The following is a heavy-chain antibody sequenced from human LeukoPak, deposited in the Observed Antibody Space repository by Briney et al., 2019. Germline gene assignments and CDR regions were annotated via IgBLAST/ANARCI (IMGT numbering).Heavy chain of an antibody. CDR3: ARVSTVGATLGGLDY. CDR2: INAGNGNT. Sequence: ASVKVSCKASGYTFTSYAMHWVRQAPGQRLEWMGWINAGNGNTKYSQKFQGRVTITRDTSASTAYMELSSLRSEDTAVCYCARVSTVGATLGGLDYWGQGTLVTVSS. J-gene: IGHJ4*02. V-gene: IGHV1-3*01. CDR1: GYTFTSYA. D-gene: IGHD1-26*01.